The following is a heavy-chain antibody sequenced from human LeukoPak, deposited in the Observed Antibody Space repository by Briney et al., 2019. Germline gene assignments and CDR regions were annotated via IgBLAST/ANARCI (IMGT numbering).Heavy chain of an antibody. Sequence: GGSLRLSCAASGFTFSSYAMHWVRQAPGKGLEWVAVISYDGSNKYYADSVKGRFTISRDNSKNTLYLQMNSLRAEDTAVYYCARDRGIAVAHYGMDVWGQGTTATVSS. V-gene: IGHV3-30-3*01. D-gene: IGHD6-19*01. CDR1: GFTFSSYA. CDR2: ISYDGSNK. CDR3: ARDRGIAVAHYGMDV. J-gene: IGHJ6*02.